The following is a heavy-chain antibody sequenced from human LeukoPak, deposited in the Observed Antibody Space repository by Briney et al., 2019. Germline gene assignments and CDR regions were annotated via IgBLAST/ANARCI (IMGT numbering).Heavy chain of an antibody. CDR2: INHSGST. J-gene: IGHJ6*02. CDR3: ARGGGAMDV. CDR1: GGSFSGYY. V-gene: IGHV4-34*01. Sequence: PSETLSLTCAVYGGSFSGYYWSWIRQPPGKGLEWIGEINHSGSTNYNPSLKSRVTISVDTSKNQFSLKVNSVTPEDTAVYYCARGGGAMDVWGQGTTVTVSS. D-gene: IGHD1-26*01.